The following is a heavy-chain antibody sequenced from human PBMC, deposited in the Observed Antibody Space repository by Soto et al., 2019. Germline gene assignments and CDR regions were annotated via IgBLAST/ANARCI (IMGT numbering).Heavy chain of an antibody. CDR3: ARDLVYYGNYYYTMDV. Sequence: PSETLSLNCDVSDSSSSGPFYWGCVRQSPGKGLEWIGSIYHSGSTYYNPSLKSRVTISIDTSENHFSLELNSVTAADTGLYYCARDLVYYGNYYYTMDVWGQGITVTVSS. CDR1: DSSSSGPFY. V-gene: IGHV4-38-2*02. J-gene: IGHJ6*02. CDR2: IYHSGST. D-gene: IGHD3-16*01.